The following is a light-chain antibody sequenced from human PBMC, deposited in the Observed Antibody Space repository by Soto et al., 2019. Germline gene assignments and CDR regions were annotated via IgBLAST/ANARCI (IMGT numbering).Light chain of an antibody. J-gene: IGKJ2*01. CDR1: PSISSW. CDR2: KAS. Sequence: DIQMTQSPSTLSASVGDRVTITCRASPSISSWLAWYQQKPGKAPKLLSYKASSLESGVPSRFSGSGSGTEFTLTISSLQPDDFATYYCQQYNSYLYTFGQGTKLEIK. V-gene: IGKV1-5*03. CDR3: QQYNSYLYT.